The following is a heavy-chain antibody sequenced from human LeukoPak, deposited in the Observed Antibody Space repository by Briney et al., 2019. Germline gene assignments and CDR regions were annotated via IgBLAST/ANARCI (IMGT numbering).Heavy chain of an antibody. D-gene: IGHD1-26*01. CDR1: GFTVSSNY. J-gene: IGHJ4*02. Sequence: GGSLRLSCTASGFTVSSNYMSWVRQAPGKGLEWVSYISSSSSTIYYADSVKGRFTISRDNAKNSLYLQMNSLRDEDTAVYYCARRKGGATILYYFDYWGQGTLVTVSS. CDR2: ISSSSSTI. V-gene: IGHV3-48*02. CDR3: ARRKGGATILYYFDY.